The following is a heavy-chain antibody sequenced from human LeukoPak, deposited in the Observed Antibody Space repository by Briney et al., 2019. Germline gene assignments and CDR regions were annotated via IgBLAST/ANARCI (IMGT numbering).Heavy chain of an antibody. D-gene: IGHD6-19*01. V-gene: IGHV3-7*01. Sequence: GGSLRLSCAASGFTFSSYWMSWVRQAPGKGLEWVANIKQDGSEKYYVDSVKGRFTISRDNAKNSLYLQMNSLRAEDTAVYYCARVGVRYSSGGTFDYWGQGTLVTVSS. CDR2: IKQDGSEK. J-gene: IGHJ4*02. CDR3: ARVGVRYSSGGTFDY. CDR1: GFTFSSYW.